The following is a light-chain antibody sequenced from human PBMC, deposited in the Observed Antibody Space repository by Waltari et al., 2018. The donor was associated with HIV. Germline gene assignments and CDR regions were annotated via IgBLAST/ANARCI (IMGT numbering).Light chain of an antibody. CDR1: QSIGDN. J-gene: IGKJ1*01. CDR2: YAS. CDR3: HQSKSLPGT. V-gene: IGKV6-21*01. Sequence: EIVLTQSPDFQSVTPKESVTITCRTSQSIGDNLHWSQQKPGQSPQLLIKYASPSFSGFPSRFSCSGSVTVCTLTINGLEAEYAATYYCHQSKSLPGTFGQGTKVEIK.